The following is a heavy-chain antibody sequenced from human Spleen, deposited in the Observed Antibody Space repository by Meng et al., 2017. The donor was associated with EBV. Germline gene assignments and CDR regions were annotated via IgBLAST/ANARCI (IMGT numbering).Heavy chain of an antibody. V-gene: IGHV4-61*01. CDR3: ARYYGANGDFDY. J-gene: IGHJ4*02. CDR2: IYYSGST. CDR1: GGSVSSGSNF. Sequence: HGHRQESGPGLWKPSETLSPPCTVSGGSVSSGSNFWTWIRQPPGKGLEWIGHIYYSGSTKYHPSLESRVTISADTSKNQFSLKLSSVTAADTAVYYCARYYGANGDFDYWGQGNLVTVSS. D-gene: IGHD4-23*01.